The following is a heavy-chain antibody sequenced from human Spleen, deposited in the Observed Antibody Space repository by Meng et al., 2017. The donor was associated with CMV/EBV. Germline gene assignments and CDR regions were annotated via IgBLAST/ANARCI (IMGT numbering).Heavy chain of an antibody. Sequence: GGSLRLSCAASGFTFSSYAMSWVRQAPGKGLEWVSAISGSGISTYYADSVKGRFTISRDNSKNTLYLQMNSLRAEDTAVYYCAKDPDGRSRYSSSPDGYWGQGTLVTVSS. J-gene: IGHJ4*02. CDR2: ISGSGIST. CDR3: AKDPDGRSRYSSSPDGY. V-gene: IGHV3-23*01. CDR1: GFTFSSYA. D-gene: IGHD6-6*01.